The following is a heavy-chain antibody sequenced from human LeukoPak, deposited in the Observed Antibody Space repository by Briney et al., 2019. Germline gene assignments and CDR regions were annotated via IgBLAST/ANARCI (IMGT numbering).Heavy chain of an antibody. CDR2: ISYDGSNK. D-gene: IGHD3-22*01. J-gene: IGHJ6*02. V-gene: IGHV3-30-3*01. CDR3: ARDYDSSGYYYTLWYYYYGMDV. CDR1: GFTFSSYA. Sequence: GGSLRLSCAASGFTFSSYAMHWVRQAPGKGLEGVAVISYDGSNKYYADSVKGRFTISRDNSKNTLYLQMNSLRAEDTAVYYCARDYDSSGYYYTLWYYYYGMDVWGQGTTVTVSS.